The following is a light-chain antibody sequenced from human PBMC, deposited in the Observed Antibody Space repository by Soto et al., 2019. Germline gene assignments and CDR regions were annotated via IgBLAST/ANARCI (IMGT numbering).Light chain of an antibody. CDR2: GAF. V-gene: IGKV3-20*01. Sequence: EIVLTQSQGTLSLSPGDRATLSCSVSQNVSDTYLAWYQQTRGQPPRLLIYGAFNRATGIPDRFSGSGSGTDFTLTINRLEPEDAAMLYCQLFGRSPTGTFGQGTKVEIK. J-gene: IGKJ1*01. CDR1: QNVSDTY. CDR3: QLFGRSPTGT.